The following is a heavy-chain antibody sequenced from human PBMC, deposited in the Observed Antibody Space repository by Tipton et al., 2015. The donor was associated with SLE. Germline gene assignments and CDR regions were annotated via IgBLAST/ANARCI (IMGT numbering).Heavy chain of an antibody. Sequence: PGLVKPSETLSLTCSVTGDSISSGFYWGWIRQPPGKGLEWVGSAHHSGSTFYNPALKTRVFFSVDPPKNQFSLSLGSVTAADTAVYYCTKLSNFFESTAWSQGALVTVSS. D-gene: IGHD2-21*02. CDR1: GDSISSGFY. J-gene: IGHJ4*02. CDR3: TKLSNFFESTA. V-gene: IGHV4-38-2*02. CDR2: AHHSGST.